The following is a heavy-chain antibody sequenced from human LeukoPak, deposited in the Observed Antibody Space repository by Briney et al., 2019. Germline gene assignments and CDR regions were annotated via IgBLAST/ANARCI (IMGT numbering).Heavy chain of an antibody. CDR1: GFTFSSYW. Sequence: GGSLRLSCAASGFTFSSYWMSWVRQAPGKGLEWVSAISGSGGSTYYADSVKGRFTISRDNSKNTLYLQMNSLRAEDTAVYYCAKDYYDILTGYFRDYWGQGTLVTVSS. CDR3: AKDYYDILTGYFRDY. D-gene: IGHD3-9*01. V-gene: IGHV3-23*01. J-gene: IGHJ4*02. CDR2: ISGSGGST.